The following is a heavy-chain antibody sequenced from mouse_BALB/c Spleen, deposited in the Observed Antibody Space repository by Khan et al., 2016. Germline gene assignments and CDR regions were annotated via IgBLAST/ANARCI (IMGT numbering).Heavy chain of an antibody. CDR3: ASCMITTAYYYALDY. CDR2: IWRGGST. D-gene: IGHD2-4*01. J-gene: IGHJ4*01. V-gene: IGHV2-5*01. Sequence: QVQLQQSGPGLVQPSQSLSITCTVSGFSLTNYGVHWVRQSPGKGLEWLGVIWRGGSTDYNAAFMSRLSITKDNSKSQVFFKMNSLQADDTAIYYCASCMITTAYYYALDYWGQGTSVTVSS. CDR1: GFSLTNYG.